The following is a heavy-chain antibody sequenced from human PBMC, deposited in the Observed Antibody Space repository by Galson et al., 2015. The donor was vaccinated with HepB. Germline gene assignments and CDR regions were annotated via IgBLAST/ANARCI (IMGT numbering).Heavy chain of an antibody. Sequence: QSGAEVKKPGESLRISCKGSGYSFTSYWISWVRQMPGKGLEWMGRIDPSDSYTNYSPSFQGHVTISADKSISTAYLQWSSLKASDTAMYYCARRESSGLLYYYYGMDVWGQGTTVTVSS. J-gene: IGHJ6*02. V-gene: IGHV5-10-1*01. D-gene: IGHD6-19*01. CDR3: ARRESSGLLYYYYGMDV. CDR2: IDPSDSYT. CDR1: GYSFTSYW.